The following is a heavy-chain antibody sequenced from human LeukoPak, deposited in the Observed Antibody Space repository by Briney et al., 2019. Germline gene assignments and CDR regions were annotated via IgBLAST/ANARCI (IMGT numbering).Heavy chain of an antibody. CDR3: ARYSSPIN. Sequence: GGSLRLSCAASGFTFNSYEMAWVRQPPGKGLGWLSCISSGGTTIYYADSVKGRFTISRDNAKNSLYLQVSSLRAEDTAVYYCARYSSPINWGQGTLVTVSS. V-gene: IGHV3-48*03. J-gene: IGHJ4*02. CDR1: GFTFNSYE. D-gene: IGHD3-22*01. CDR2: ISSGGTTI.